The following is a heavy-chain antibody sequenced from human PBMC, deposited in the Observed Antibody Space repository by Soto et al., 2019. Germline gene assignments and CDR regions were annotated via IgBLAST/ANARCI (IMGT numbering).Heavy chain of an antibody. D-gene: IGHD4-4*01. CDR3: ARAVTFNYYGMDV. V-gene: IGHV4-31*03. Sequence: QVQLQESGPGLVKPSQTLSLTCTVSGGSISNGAYYWSWIRQDPGKGLEWIGYIFYSGTTYYSPSLKSRVTISVDTSRNRFSLKLNSVTAADTAVYYCARAVTFNYYGMDVWGQGTTVTVSS. CDR1: GGSISNGAYY. J-gene: IGHJ6*02. CDR2: IFYSGTT.